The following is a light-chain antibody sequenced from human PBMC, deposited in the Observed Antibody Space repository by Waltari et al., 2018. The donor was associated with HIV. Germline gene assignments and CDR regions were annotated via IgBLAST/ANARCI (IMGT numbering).Light chain of an antibody. V-gene: IGKV4-1*01. CDR1: QSVLYSSNNTNF. CDR3: QQYYTTPLA. Sequence: DIVMTQSPDSLAVSLCVRATINCKSSQSVLYSSNNTNFLAWYQQKHGQPPKLLIYWSSTRESGVPDRFSGSGSGTDFTLTISSLQAEDVAVYYCQQYYTTPLAFGQGTKVEIK. J-gene: IGKJ1*01. CDR2: WSS.